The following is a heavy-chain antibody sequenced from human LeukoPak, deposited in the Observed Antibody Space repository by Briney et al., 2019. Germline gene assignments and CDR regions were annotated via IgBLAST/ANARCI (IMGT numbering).Heavy chain of an antibody. CDR2: ISSSSSTM. D-gene: IGHD1-20*01. Sequence: GGSLRPSCAASGFTFSDYYMSWIRQAPGKGLEWVSYISSSSSTMSYADSVKGRFTISRDNAKNSLYPQMNSLRAEDTAVYYCARDLTGNGDYWGQGTLVTVSS. CDR1: GFTFSDYY. CDR3: ARDLTGNGDY. V-gene: IGHV3-11*04. J-gene: IGHJ4*02.